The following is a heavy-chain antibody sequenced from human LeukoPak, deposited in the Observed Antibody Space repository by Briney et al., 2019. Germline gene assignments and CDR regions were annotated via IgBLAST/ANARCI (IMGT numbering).Heavy chain of an antibody. Sequence: PGGSLRLSCAASGFTFDDYGMSWVRQAPGKGLEWVSGINWNGGSTGYADSVKGRFTISRDNAKNSLYLQMNSLRAEDTALYYCARDHGVYDSSGYYPEDFDYWGQGTLVTVSS. CDR3: ARDHGVYDSSGYYPEDFDY. D-gene: IGHD3-22*01. V-gene: IGHV3-20*04. CDR1: GFTFDDYG. CDR2: INWNGGST. J-gene: IGHJ4*02.